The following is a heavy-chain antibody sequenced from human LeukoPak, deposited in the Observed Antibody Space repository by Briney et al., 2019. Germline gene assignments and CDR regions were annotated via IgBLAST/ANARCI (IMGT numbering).Heavy chain of an antibody. J-gene: IGHJ5*02. V-gene: IGHV3-9*01. D-gene: IGHD3-16*01. CDR2: ISWNSGTI. CDR3: ASHSYGYNH. Sequence: PGGSLRLSCAASGFTFDGYAMHWVRQAPGKGLEWVSGISWNSGTIGHADSVKGRFTISRDNAKNSLYLQMNSLRAEDTAVYYCASHSYGYNHWGQGTLVIVSS. CDR1: GFTFDGYA.